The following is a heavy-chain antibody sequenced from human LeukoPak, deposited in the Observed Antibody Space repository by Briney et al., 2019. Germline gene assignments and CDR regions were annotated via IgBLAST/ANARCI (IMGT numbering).Heavy chain of an antibody. D-gene: IGHD3-10*01. CDR2: INPNSGGT. Sequence: GASVKVSCKASGYTFTGYYMHWVRQAPGQGLEWMGWINPNSGGTNYAQKFQGRVTMTRDTSISTAYMELSRLRSDDTAVYYCARSRVKWFGESAPDDAFDIWGQGTMVTVSS. CDR3: ARSRVKWFGESAPDDAFDI. CDR1: GYTFTGYY. J-gene: IGHJ3*02. V-gene: IGHV1-2*02.